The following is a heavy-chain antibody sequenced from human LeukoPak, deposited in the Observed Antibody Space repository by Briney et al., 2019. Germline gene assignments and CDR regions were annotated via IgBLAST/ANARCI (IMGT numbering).Heavy chain of an antibody. V-gene: IGHV4-34*01. J-gene: IGHJ4*02. CDR3: ARHFGT. CDR1: GGSFSGYY. Sequence: PSETLSLTCAVYGGSFSGYYWSWIRQPPGKGLEWIGEIYHSGSTYYNPSLKSRVTISVDTSKNQFSLKLRSVTAADTAVYCCARHFGTWGQGTLVTVSS. CDR2: IYHSGST. D-gene: IGHD3/OR15-3a*01.